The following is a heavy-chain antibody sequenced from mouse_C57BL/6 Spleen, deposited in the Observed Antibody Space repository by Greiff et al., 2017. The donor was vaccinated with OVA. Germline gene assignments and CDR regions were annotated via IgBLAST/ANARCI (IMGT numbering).Heavy chain of an antibody. CDR1: GFNIKDDY. CDR2: IDPENGDT. J-gene: IGHJ3*01. D-gene: IGHD2-2*01. CDR3: TTGWLRRGFPY. V-gene: IGHV14-4*01. Sequence: EVQLVESGAELVRPGASVKLSCTASGFNIKDDYMHWVKQRPEQGLEWIGWIDPENGDTEYASKFQGKATITADTSSNTAYLQLSSLTSEDTAVYYCTTGWLRRGFPYWGQGTLVTVSA.